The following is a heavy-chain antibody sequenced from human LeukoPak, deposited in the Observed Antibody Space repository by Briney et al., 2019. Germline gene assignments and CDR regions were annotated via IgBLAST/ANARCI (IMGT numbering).Heavy chain of an antibody. J-gene: IGHJ4*02. D-gene: IGHD2-21*02. Sequence: ASETLSLTCAVYGGSFSGYYWSWIRQPAGKGLEWIGRIYTSGSTNYNPSLKSRVTMSVDTSKNQFSLKLSSVTAADTAVYYCARARKYCGGDCYSDYFDYWGQGTLVTVSS. CDR2: IYTSGST. CDR3: ARARKYCGGDCYSDYFDY. CDR1: GGSFSGYY. V-gene: IGHV4-59*10.